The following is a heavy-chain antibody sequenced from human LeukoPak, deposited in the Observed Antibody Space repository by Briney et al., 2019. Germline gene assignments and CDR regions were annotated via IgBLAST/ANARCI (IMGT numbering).Heavy chain of an antibody. V-gene: IGHV1-24*01. CDR2: FDPEDGET. CDR3: ATAAYSSGLFDY. J-gene: IGHJ4*02. Sequence: ASVKVSCKVSGYTLTELSMHWVRQAPGKGLEWMGGFDPEDGETIYAQKSQGRVTMTEDTSTDTAYMELSSLRSEDTAVYYCATAAYSSGLFDYWGQGTLVTVSS. D-gene: IGHD6-19*01. CDR1: GYTLTELS.